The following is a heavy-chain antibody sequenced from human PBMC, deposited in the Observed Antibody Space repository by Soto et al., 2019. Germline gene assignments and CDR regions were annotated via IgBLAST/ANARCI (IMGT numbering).Heavy chain of an antibody. V-gene: IGHV4-61*01. Sequence: SVTLSLTCTVSGGSVGGGSDYWSWIRQPPGKGLEWIGYIYYSGSTNYNPSLKSRVTISVDTSKNQFSLKLSSVTAADTAVYYCARAPYYDFWSGYYLSWFDPWGQGTLVTVSS. CDR1: GGSVGGGSDY. CDR2: IYYSGST. J-gene: IGHJ5*02. CDR3: ARAPYYDFWSGYYLSWFDP. D-gene: IGHD3-3*01.